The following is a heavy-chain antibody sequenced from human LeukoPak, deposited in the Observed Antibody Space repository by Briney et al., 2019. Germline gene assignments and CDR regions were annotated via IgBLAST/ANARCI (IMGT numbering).Heavy chain of an antibody. D-gene: IGHD4-17*01. J-gene: IGHJ4*02. Sequence: GGSLRLSCAASGFIFSDYYMGWIRQAPGRGLEWVSYISDSGSNIYYTDSVKGRFTMSRDNAKKSLYLQMNSLRAEDTAVYYCAGRARQDYGASFDYWGQGTLVTVSS. CDR1: GFIFSDYY. V-gene: IGHV3-11*04. CDR2: ISDSGSNI. CDR3: AGRARQDYGASFDY.